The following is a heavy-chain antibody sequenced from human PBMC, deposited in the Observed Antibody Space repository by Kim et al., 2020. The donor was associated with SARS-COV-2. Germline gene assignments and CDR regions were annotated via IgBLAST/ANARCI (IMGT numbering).Heavy chain of an antibody. Sequence: SETLSLTCTVSGGSISSYYWSWIRQPPGKGLEWIGYIYYSGSTNYNPSLKSRVTISVDTSKNQFSLKLSSVTAADTAVYYCARGPLRGYSFHEGNWFDPWGQGTLVTVSS. V-gene: IGHV4-59*13. D-gene: IGHD5-18*01. J-gene: IGHJ5*02. CDR3: ARGPLRGYSFHEGNWFDP. CDR2: IYYSGST. CDR1: GGSISSYY.